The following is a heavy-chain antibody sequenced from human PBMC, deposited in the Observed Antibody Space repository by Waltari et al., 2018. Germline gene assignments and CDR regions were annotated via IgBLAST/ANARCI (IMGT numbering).Heavy chain of an antibody. D-gene: IGHD4-17*01. J-gene: IGHJ4*02. Sequence: VQLVESGGGVAQPGTSLRPPCAASGFSFLSDGGLWVRLASGKGLEWVAGISYDGSDEYYADSVKGRFTISRDNSKNTLYLRMNSLRLEDTAVYYCAKDGAWTTVFYFESWGQGTLVPVSS. CDR1: GFSFLSDG. V-gene: IGHV3-30*18. CDR2: ISYDGSDE. CDR3: AKDGAWTTVFYFES.